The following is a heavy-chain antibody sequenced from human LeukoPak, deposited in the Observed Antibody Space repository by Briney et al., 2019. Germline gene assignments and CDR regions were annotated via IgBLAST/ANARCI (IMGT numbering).Heavy chain of an antibody. CDR1: GYSISSGYY. V-gene: IGHV4-38-2*02. CDR3: ARGQARLSWFDP. CDR2: IYHSGST. Sequence: SSETLSLTCTVSGYSISSGYYWGWIRQPPGKGLEWIGSIYHSGSTYYNPSLKSRVTISVDTSKNQFSLKLSSVTAADTAVYYCARGQARLSWFDPWGQGTLVTVSS. J-gene: IGHJ5*02. D-gene: IGHD6-19*01.